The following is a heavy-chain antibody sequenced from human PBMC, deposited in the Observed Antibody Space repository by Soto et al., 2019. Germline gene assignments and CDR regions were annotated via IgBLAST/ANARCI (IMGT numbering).Heavy chain of an antibody. Sequence: EVQLVESGGGLVQPGGSLRLSCAASGFTFSSYDMVWVRQAPGKGLEYISAITSNGGITYYANSVKGRFTISRDNSKNTLYLQMGSLRAEDMAVYYCVRDPSFAYWGQGTLVTVSS. CDR1: GFTFSSYD. V-gene: IGHV3-64*01. J-gene: IGHJ4*02. CDR2: ITSNGGIT. CDR3: VRDPSFAY.